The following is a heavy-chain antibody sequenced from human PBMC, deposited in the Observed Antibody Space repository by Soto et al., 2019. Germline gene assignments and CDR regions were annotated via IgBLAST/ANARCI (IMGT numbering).Heavy chain of an antibody. CDR3: ARAVTAGTIFDY. V-gene: IGHV1-69*06. J-gene: IGHJ4*02. Sequence: SVKVSCKASGGTFSSYAISWVRQAPGQGLEWMGGIIPIFGTANYAQKFQGRVTITADKSTSTAYMELSSLRSEDTAVYYCARAVTAGTIFDYWGQGTLVTVSS. CDR2: IIPIFGTA. D-gene: IGHD6-13*01. CDR1: GGTFSSYA.